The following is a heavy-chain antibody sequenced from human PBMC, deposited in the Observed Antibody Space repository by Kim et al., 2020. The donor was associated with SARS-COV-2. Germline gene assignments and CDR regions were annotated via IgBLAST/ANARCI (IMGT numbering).Heavy chain of an antibody. V-gene: IGHV3-11*01. CDR3: ARVLGYYSMDV. D-gene: IGHD7-27*01. CDR2: ISSSGTTM. CDR1: GFTFSDYY. J-gene: IGHJ6*02. Sequence: GGSLRLSCAASGFTFSDYYMSWVRQVPGKGLDWFSYISSSGTTMYYADSVKGRFTTSRDNAENSLYLQMNSLRAEDTAMYYCARVLGYYSMDVWGQGTA.